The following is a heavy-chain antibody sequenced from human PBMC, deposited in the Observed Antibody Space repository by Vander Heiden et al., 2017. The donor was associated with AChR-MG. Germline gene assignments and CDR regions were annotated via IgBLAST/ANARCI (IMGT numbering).Heavy chain of an antibody. CDR2: IIPIFGTA. V-gene: IGHV1-69*01. J-gene: IGHJ6*02. CDR3: AREGRKQQLGKIYYYYGMDV. CDR1: GGPFSSSA. D-gene: IGHD6-13*01. Sequence: QVQLVQSGAEVKRPGSSVTVSCHASGGPFSSSAIRWVRQLPGQGLEWMGGIIPIFGTANYAQKCQGRVTITADESTSTAYMELSRLRSEDTAVYDCAREGRKQQLGKIYYYYGMDVWGQGTTVTVSS.